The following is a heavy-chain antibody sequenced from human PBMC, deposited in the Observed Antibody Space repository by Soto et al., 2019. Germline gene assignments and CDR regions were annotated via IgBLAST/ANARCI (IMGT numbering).Heavy chain of an antibody. CDR3: ARGRPQKGGYCSSTSCYSYYYYYMDV. Sequence: SETLSLTCTVSGGSISSYYWSWIRQPPGKGLEWIGYIYYSGSTNYNPSLKSRVTISVDTSKNQFSLKLSSVTAADTAVYYCARGRPQKGGYCSSTSCYSYYYYYMDVWGKGTTVTVSS. V-gene: IGHV4-59*01. CDR1: GGSISSYY. J-gene: IGHJ6*03. CDR2: IYYSGST. D-gene: IGHD2-2*01.